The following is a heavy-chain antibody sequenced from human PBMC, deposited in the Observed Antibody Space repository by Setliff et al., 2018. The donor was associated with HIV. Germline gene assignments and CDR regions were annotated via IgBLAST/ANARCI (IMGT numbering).Heavy chain of an antibody. CDR2: IRYDDSYK. D-gene: IGHD6-19*01. Sequence: GESLKISCAASGFTFSFYGMHWVRQAPGKGLEWVAFIRYDDSYKFYADSVKGRFTISRDNSKNTLYLQMNSLRADGTAVYYCAKNLYRSPWSPLDYWGQGTLVTVSS. J-gene: IGHJ4*02. V-gene: IGHV3-30*02. CDR1: GFTFSFYG. CDR3: AKNLYRSPWSPLDY.